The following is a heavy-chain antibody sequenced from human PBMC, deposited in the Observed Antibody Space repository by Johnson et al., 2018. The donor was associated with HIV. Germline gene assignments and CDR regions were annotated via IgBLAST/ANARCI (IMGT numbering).Heavy chain of an antibody. CDR2: IYSGGST. J-gene: IGHJ3*02. D-gene: IGHD4-17*01. Sequence: MQLVESGGGLVQPGGSLRLSCAASGFTVSSNYMSWVRQAPGKGLEWVSVIYSGGSTYYADSVKGRFTISRDNSKNTLYLQMNSLRAEDTAVYYCAKVRDGDSDAFDIWGQGTMVTVSS. CDR1: GFTVSSNY. CDR3: AKVRDGDSDAFDI. V-gene: IGHV3-66*02.